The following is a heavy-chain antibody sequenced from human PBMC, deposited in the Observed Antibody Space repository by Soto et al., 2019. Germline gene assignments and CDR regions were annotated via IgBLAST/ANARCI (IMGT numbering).Heavy chain of an antibody. CDR3: AGEPYSSGSRYYYYYGMDV. Sequence: QPGGSLRLSCAASGFTFSSYGMHWVRQAPGKGLEWVAVIWYDGSNKYYADSVKGRFTISRDNSKNTLYLQMNSLRAEDTAVYYCAGEPYSSGSRYYYYYGMDVWGQGPTVAVSS. CDR2: IWYDGSNK. D-gene: IGHD6-19*01. V-gene: IGHV3-33*01. J-gene: IGHJ6*02. CDR1: GFTFSSYG.